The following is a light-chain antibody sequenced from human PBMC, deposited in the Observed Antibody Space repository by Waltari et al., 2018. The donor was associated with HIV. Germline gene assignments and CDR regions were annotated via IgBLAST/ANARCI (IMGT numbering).Light chain of an antibody. CDR2: DSH. Sequence: QSVLTQAPSVSAAPGQRVTISCSADTSTLETNSVSWYQLFPGTSPKLLIYDSHKRPSGIPDRFSGSKSGSSAALVITGLLTGDEADYFCGTWNSTLRVFVFGDGTKVTV. CDR3: GTWNSTLRVFV. J-gene: IGLJ1*01. CDR1: TSTLETNS. V-gene: IGLV1-51*01.